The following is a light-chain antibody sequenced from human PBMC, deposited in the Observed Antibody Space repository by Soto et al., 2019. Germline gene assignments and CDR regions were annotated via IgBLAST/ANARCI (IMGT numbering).Light chain of an antibody. CDR1: GCDVGGYSY. Sequence: QSSLTQPASGSGSPGQSIAISCTGTGCDVGGYSYVSWYQQQPGKAPKLVISDVSNRPSGVSDRFSGSKSGNTASLTISGLQTEDEADYYCASYTTSSTYVFGTGTKVTV. V-gene: IGLV2-14*01. CDR3: ASYTTSSTYV. CDR2: DVS. J-gene: IGLJ1*01.